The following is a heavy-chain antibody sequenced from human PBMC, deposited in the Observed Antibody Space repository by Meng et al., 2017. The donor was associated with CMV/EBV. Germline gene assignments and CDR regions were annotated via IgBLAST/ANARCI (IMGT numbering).Heavy chain of an antibody. CDR2: IKQDGSEK. J-gene: IGHJ4*02. CDR1: GFTFSSYW. V-gene: IGHV3-7*01. Sequence: LTCAASGFTFSSYWMSWVRQAPGKGLEWVANIKQDGSEKYYVDSVKGRFTISRDNAKNSLYLQMNSLGAEDTAVYYCAPSLGYCSGGSCYRDYWGQGTLVTVSS. CDR3: APSLGYCSGGSCYRDY. D-gene: IGHD2-15*01.